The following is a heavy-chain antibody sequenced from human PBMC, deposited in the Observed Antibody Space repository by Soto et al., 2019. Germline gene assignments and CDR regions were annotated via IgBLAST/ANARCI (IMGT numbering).Heavy chain of an antibody. Sequence: ASVKVSCKASGYTFTGYYMHWVRQAPGQGLEWMGWINPNSGGTNYAQKFQGRVTMTRDTSISTAYMELSRLRSDDTAVYYCARAQGGSGWYYFDYWGQGTLVTVSS. CDR3: ARAQGGSGWYYFDY. CDR1: GYTFTGYY. CDR2: INPNSGGT. J-gene: IGHJ4*02. V-gene: IGHV1-2*02. D-gene: IGHD6-19*01.